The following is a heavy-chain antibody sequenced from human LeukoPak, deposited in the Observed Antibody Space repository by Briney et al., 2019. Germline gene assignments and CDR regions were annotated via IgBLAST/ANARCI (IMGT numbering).Heavy chain of an antibody. Sequence: PGGSLRLSCAASGFTFSDYYMSWIRQAPGKGLEWVSSISSSSSYIYYADSVKGRFTISRDNAKNSLYLQMNSLRAEDTAVYYCARYCSGGSCNYYYYYGMDVWGQGTTVTVSS. V-gene: IGHV3-11*06. CDR2: ISSSSSYI. CDR1: GFTFSDYY. J-gene: IGHJ6*02. CDR3: ARYCSGGSCNYYYYYGMDV. D-gene: IGHD2-15*01.